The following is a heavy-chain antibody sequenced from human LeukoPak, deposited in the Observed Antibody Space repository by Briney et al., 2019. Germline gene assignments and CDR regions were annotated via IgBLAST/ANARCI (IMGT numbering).Heavy chain of an antibody. CDR1: GFTFSNYG. J-gene: IGHJ4*02. Sequence: PGGSLRLSCAASGFTFSNYGMHWVRQAPGRGLEWVAVISHGGTNKYYADSVKGRFTISRDNSKNTLYLQMNSLRAEDTAVYYRAVIYGSGSYFLDYWGQGTLVTVSS. CDR2: ISHGGTNK. D-gene: IGHD3-10*01. CDR3: AVIYGSGSYFLDY. V-gene: IGHV3-30*03.